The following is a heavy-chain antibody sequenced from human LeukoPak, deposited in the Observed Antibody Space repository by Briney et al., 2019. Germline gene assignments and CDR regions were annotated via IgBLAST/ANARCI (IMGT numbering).Heavy chain of an antibody. CDR1: GYTFTGYY. CDR3: ARDLVEGRTIFGVVAWPRPPTIAY. Sequence: ASVKVSCKASGYTFTGYYMHWVRQAPGQGLEWMGRINPNSGGTNYAQKFQGRVTMTRETSISTAYMELSRLRSDDTAVYYCARDLVEGRTIFGVVAWPRPPTIAYWGQGTLVTVSS. CDR2: INPNSGGT. V-gene: IGHV1-2*06. D-gene: IGHD3-3*01. J-gene: IGHJ4*02.